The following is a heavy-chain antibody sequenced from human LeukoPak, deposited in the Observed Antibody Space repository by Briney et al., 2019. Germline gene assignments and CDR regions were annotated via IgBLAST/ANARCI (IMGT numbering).Heavy chain of an antibody. J-gene: IGHJ6*02. CDR3: ARGVWYCSSTCRYTRNYYYGMDV. CDR2: INHTGSI. CDR1: GGSFSGYY. Sequence: PSETLSLTCAVYGGSFSGYYWSWIRQPPGKGLEWIGEINHTGSINYNPSLKSRVTISVDTSKNQFSLKLTSVTAADTAVYYCARGVWYCSSTCRYTRNYYYGMDVWGQGTTVTVSS. V-gene: IGHV4-34*01. D-gene: IGHD2-2*02.